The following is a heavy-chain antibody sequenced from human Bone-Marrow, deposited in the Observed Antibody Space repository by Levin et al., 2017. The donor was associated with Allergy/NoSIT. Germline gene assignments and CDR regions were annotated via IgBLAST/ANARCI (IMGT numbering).Heavy chain of an antibody. Sequence: PSETLSLTCAASGFTFLSYTMAWVRQAPGKGLEWVSSISSSSRHIYYADSLKGRFTISRDNAKNSLYLQMSSLRVEDTAVYYCARGLRGMATITGVHSWGQGTLVTVSS. CDR1: GFTFLSYT. CDR2: ISSSSRHI. V-gene: IGHV3-21*01. D-gene: IGHD5-24*01. J-gene: IGHJ4*02. CDR3: ARGLRGMATITGVHS.